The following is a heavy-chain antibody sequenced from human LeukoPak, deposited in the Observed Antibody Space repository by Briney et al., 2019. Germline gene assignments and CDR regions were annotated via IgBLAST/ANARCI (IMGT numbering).Heavy chain of an antibody. CDR2: IYTSGNA. V-gene: IGHV4-4*07. CDR3: ARDYSENAYPYYFDY. J-gene: IGHJ4*02. CDR1: GGSISSFY. Sequence: PSETLSLTCTVSGGSISSFYWNWIRQPAGKGLEWIGRIYTSGNATYNPSLKSRVTMSVDTSKNQFSLTLNSVTAADTAAYYCARDYSENAYPYYFDYWGQGTLVTVSS. D-gene: IGHD2-21*01.